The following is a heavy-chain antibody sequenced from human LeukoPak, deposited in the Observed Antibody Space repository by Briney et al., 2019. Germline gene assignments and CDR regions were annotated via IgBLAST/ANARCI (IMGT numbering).Heavy chain of an antibody. CDR3: AREFPGVDDILTGSSGYNWFDP. CDR1: GFTFSSYS. CDR2: IRSSSSTI. D-gene: IGHD3-9*01. V-gene: IGHV3-48*04. Sequence: PGGSLRLSCAASGFTFSSYSMNWVRQAPGKVLEWVSYIRSSSSTIYYADSVKGRFTISRDNAKNSLYLQMNSLRAEDTAVYYCAREFPGVDDILTGSSGYNWFDPWGQGTLVTVSS. J-gene: IGHJ5*02.